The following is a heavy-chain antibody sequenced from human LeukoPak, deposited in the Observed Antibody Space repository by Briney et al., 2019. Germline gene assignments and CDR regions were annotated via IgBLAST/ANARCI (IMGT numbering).Heavy chain of an antibody. CDR2: IGSSTRTM. V-gene: IGHV3-48*03. J-gene: IGHJ3*01. Sequence: PGGSLRLSCAASGLSFSTYDMTWVRQAPGKGLEWASYIGSSTRTMYYAESLKGRFIISRDNAKNSLYLQMNSLRAEDTAVYYCARGESFAFDVWGQGTMVTVSS. CDR3: ARGESFAFDV. CDR1: GLSFSTYD.